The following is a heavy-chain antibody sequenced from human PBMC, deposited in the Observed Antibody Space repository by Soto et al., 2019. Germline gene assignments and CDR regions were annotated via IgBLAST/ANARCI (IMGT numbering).Heavy chain of an antibody. D-gene: IGHD7-27*01. J-gene: IGHJ4*02. CDR3: ARDSWGFDY. CDR2: FNIGNGNT. CDR1: GYTFTSYS. Sequence: QVQLVQSGAEVEKPGASVKVSCKASGYTFTSYSMHWVRQAPGQRLEWVGWFNIGNGNTEFSQKFQGRVTITRDTSASTDYMELSSLTSEATAVYYCARDSWGFDYWGQGTLVDVS. V-gene: IGHV1-3*04.